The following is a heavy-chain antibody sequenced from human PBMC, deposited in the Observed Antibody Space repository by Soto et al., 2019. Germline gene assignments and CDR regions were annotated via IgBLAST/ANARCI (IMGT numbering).Heavy chain of an antibody. CDR2: INHSGST. CDR3: ARGEKDYYYYYYMDV. V-gene: IGHV4-34*01. J-gene: IGHJ6*03. Sequence: PSETLSLTCAVYGGSFSGYYWSWIRQPPGKGLEWIGEINHSGSTNYNPSLKSRVTISVDTSKNQFSLKLSSVTAADTAVYYCARGEKDYYYYYYMDVWGNGTTVTVSS. CDR1: GGSFSGYY.